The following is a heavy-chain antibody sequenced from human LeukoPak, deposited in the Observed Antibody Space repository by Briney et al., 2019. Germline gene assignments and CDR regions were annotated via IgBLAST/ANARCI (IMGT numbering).Heavy chain of an antibody. CDR1: GFTFSSYW. J-gene: IGHJ5*02. CDR2: IKQDGSEK. CDR3: ARYNSDWGCLDP. Sequence: GGSLRLSCAASGFTFSSYWMSWVRQAPGKGLEWVANIKQDGSEKNYVDSVKGRFTISRDNAKKSLSLQMNSLRAEDTAVYYCARYNSDWGCLDPWGQGTLVTVSS. D-gene: IGHD6-19*01. V-gene: IGHV3-7*01.